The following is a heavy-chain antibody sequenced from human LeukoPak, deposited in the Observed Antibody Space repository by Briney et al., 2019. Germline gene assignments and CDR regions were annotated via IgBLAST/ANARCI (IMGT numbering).Heavy chain of an antibody. CDR2: MNPNSGNT. CDR3: ARKKDYDILTGYYIPPNWFDP. J-gene: IGHJ5*02. Sequence: GASVKVSCKASGYTFTGYYMHWVRQATGQGLEWMGWMNPNSGNTGYAQKFQGRVTMTRNTSISTAYMELSSLRSEDTAVYYCARKKDYDILTGYYIPPNWFDPWGQGTLVTVSS. D-gene: IGHD3-9*01. V-gene: IGHV1-8*02. CDR1: GYTFTGYY.